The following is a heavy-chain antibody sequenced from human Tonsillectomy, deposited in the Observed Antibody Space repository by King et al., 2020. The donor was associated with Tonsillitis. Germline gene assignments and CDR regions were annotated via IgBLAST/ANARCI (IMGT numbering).Heavy chain of an antibody. Sequence: VQLVESGGGLVQPWGSLRLSCAASGFTLSSYDMHWVRQATGQGLEWVSSSGTDGYTYYPGSVKGRLTISRENAKNSLYLQMNSLRAGDTAVYYCAREPKGYYCGMDVWGQGTTVTVSS. CDR1: GFTLSSYD. CDR3: AREPKGYYCGMDV. CDR2: SGTDGYT. J-gene: IGHJ6*02. V-gene: IGHV3-13*01.